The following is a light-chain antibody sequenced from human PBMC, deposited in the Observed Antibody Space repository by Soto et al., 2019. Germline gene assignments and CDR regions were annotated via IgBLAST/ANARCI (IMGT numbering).Light chain of an antibody. V-gene: IGLV1-44*01. CDR3: AAWDDSLNGPV. J-gene: IGLJ3*02. CDR2: SNN. Sequence: QAVVTQPPSASGTPGQRVTISCSGSSSNIGSNTVNWYQQLPGTAPKLLIYSNNQPPSGVPDRFSGSKSGTSASLAISGLQSEDEADYYCAAWDDSLNGPVFGGGTKVTVL. CDR1: SSNIGSNT.